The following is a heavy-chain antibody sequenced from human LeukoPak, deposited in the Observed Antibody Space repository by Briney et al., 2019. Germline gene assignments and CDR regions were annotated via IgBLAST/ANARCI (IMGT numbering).Heavy chain of an antibody. Sequence: GASVKVSCKASGYTFTRNFMHWVRQAPGHGLEWMGVFNPSGGSATYSQNFQGRVTMTRDTSTSTVYMEMSSLRSEDTAVYYCASEYLAVVIPGLGYWGQGTLVTVSS. CDR1: GYTFTRNF. D-gene: IGHD2-21*01. CDR2: FNPSGGSA. V-gene: IGHV1-46*01. CDR3: ASEYLAVVIPGLGY. J-gene: IGHJ4*02.